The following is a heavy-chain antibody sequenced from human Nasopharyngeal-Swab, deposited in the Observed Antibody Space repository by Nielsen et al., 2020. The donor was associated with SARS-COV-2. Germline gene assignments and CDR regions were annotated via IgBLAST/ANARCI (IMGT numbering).Heavy chain of an antibody. D-gene: IGHD3-22*01. J-gene: IGHJ4*02. CDR3: ASIYYDSSGYPYHFDY. CDR1: GYTFTSYG. Sequence: ASVKVSCKASGYTFTSYGISWVRQAPGQGLEWMGWISAYNGNTNYAQKLQGRVTMTTDTSTSTAYMELSRLRSDDTAVYYCASIYYDSSGYPYHFDYWGQGTLVTVSS. CDR2: ISAYNGNT. V-gene: IGHV1-18*01.